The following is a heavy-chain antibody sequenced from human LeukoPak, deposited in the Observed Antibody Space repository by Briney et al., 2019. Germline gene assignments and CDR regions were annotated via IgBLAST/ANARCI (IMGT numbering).Heavy chain of an antibody. CDR2: IRGKTNSYAT. CDR1: GFTFSDSA. J-gene: IGHJ4*02. D-gene: IGHD6-19*01. CDR3: TGGSGWYSPDY. Sequence: AGGSLRLSCAASGFTFSDSAMNWVRQASGKGLEWVGHIRGKTNSYATAYAASVRDRFTISRDDSKNTAYLQMKSLKTEDTAVYYCTGGSGWYSPDYWGQGTLVTVSS. V-gene: IGHV3-73*01.